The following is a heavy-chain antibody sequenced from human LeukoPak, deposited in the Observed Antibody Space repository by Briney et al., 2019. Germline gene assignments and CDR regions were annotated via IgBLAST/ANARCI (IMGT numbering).Heavy chain of an antibody. V-gene: IGHV6-1*01. J-gene: IGHJ6*02. Sequence: SQTLSLTCAISGDSVSSNSAAWNWIRQSPSRGLEWLGRTYYRSKWYYDYAVSVKSRITINPDTSKNQFSLKLSSVTAADTAVYYCARHRDHYYYYYGMDVWGQGTTVTVSS. CDR3: ARHRDHYYYYYGMDV. D-gene: IGHD3-10*01. CDR1: GDSVSSNSAA. CDR2: TYYRSKWYY.